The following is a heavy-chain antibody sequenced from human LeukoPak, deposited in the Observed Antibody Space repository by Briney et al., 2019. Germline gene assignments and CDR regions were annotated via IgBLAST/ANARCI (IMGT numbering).Heavy chain of an antibody. CDR2: INPNNGFT. Sequence: ASVKVSCKAAGYAFTGSYTHWVRQAPGQGLEWMGWINPNNGFTAYAQNFQGRVTMTRDTSISTAYMDLSRLTSDDTAVYFCARDRGARLERFYAFDFWGQGTTVTVSS. D-gene: IGHD1-1*01. V-gene: IGHV1-2*02. CDR1: GYAFTGSY. J-gene: IGHJ3*01. CDR3: ARDRGARLERFYAFDF.